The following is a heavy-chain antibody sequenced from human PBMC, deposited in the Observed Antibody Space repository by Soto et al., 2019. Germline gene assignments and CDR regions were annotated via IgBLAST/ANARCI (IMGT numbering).Heavy chain of an antibody. J-gene: IGHJ2*01. Sequence: EVQLVESGGGLVQPGGSLKLSCAASGFTFSGPGIHWVRQASGKGLEWVGRIRSKPYGYATTYAASAKGRFTISRDDSKNTAYLQMNTLKTEDTSLYYCTRGSGKTGWYFDLWGRGTHVTVST. D-gene: IGHD3-9*01. V-gene: IGHV3-73*02. CDR1: GFTFSGPG. CDR2: IRSKPYGYAT. CDR3: TRGSGKTGWYFDL.